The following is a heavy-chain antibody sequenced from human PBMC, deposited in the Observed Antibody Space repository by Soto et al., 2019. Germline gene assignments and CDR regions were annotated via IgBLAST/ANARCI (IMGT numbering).Heavy chain of an antibody. CDR1: GFTFSSNS. CDR3: ARRYCTNGVYPFDS. CDR2: ISSGGGGI. J-gene: IGHJ4*02. Sequence: GGSLRLSCAASGFTFSSNSMSWVRQAPGKGLEWVSSISSGGGGIYYADSLKGRFTISRDNAKNSLYLQMNSLRAEDTAVYYCARRYCTNGVYPFDSWGQGTLVTVSS. V-gene: IGHV3-21*01. D-gene: IGHD2-8*01.